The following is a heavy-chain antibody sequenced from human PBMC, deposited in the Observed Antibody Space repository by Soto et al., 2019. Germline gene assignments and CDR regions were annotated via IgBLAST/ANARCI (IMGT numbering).Heavy chain of an antibody. D-gene: IGHD6-13*01. Sequence: DVQLVESGGDLVQPGRSLRLSCAASGFTFDDYAMHWVRQVPGKGLEWVSGINWNSGSIGYADSVKGRFAISRDNAKNSLHLQMNSLRAEDTAFYYCVKDESINWYSGHFRHWGQGTLVTVSS. CDR1: GFTFDDYA. J-gene: IGHJ1*01. CDR3: VKDESINWYSGHFRH. V-gene: IGHV3-9*01. CDR2: INWNSGSI.